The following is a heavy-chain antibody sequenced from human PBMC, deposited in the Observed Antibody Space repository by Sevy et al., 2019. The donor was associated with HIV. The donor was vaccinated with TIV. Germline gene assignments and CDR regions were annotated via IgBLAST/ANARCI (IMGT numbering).Heavy chain of an antibody. CDR2: INTYNGNT. CDR1: GYTVTSYT. Sequence: ASVKVSCKAFGYTVTSYTISWVRQAPGQGLEWMGWINTYNGNTNRAHKVQGRVTLTTDTTSTAYLELRSLRYDDTAVYYCARDTREKSFDYWGQGTVVTVSS. CDR3: ARDTREKSFDY. V-gene: IGHV1-18*01. J-gene: IGHJ4*02.